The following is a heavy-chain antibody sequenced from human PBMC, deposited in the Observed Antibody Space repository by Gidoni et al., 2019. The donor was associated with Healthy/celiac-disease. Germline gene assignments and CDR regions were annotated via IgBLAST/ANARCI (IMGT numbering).Heavy chain of an antibody. J-gene: IGHJ6*02. CDR2: LSPGASDT. V-gene: IGHV5-51*01. CDR1: GYSFTSYW. CDR3: ARRRTPTRGMDV. D-gene: IGHD1-1*01. Sequence: EVQLVQSGAEVKKPGESLKISCKGSGYSFTSYWNGWVRQMPGKGLQWMGSLSPGASDTRYSPSFQGQVTISADKSISTSYLQWSSLKASDTAMYYCARRRTPTRGMDVWGQGTTVTVSS.